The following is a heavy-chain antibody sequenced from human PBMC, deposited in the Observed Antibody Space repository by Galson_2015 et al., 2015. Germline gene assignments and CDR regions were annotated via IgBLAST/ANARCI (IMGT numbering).Heavy chain of an antibody. J-gene: IGHJ4*02. Sequence: SLRLSCAASGFTFSSYGMHWVRQAPGKGLEWVAVISYDGSNKYYADSVKGRFTISRDNSKNTLYLQMNSLRAEDTAVYYCAKDVYGSGREFEYWGQGTLVSVSS. CDR1: GFTFSSYG. CDR3: AKDVYGSGREFEY. V-gene: IGHV3-30*18. D-gene: IGHD3-10*01. CDR2: ISYDGSNK.